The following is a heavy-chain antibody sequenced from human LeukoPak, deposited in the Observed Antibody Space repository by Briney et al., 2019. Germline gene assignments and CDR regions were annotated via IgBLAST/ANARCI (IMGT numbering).Heavy chain of an antibody. CDR3: ARSEINDYMRF. V-gene: IGHV4-39*07. CDR1: GSISSSSHY. D-gene: IGHD4-11*01. J-gene: IGHJ4*02. Sequence: SETLSLTCNGGSISSSSHYWGWIRQPPGKGLEWIGSIYYSGSTYYNPSLKSRLTMSVDTSKNQSSLTMRAVTAADTALYYCARSEINDYMRFWGQGILVTVSS. CDR2: IYYSGST.